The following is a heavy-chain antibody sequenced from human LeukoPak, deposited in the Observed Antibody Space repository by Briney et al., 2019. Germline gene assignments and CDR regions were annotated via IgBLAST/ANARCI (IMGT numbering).Heavy chain of an antibody. J-gene: IGHJ4*02. CDR3: ARHDVLVVAALDY. CDR1: GGSFSGYY. CDR2: INHSGST. Sequence: PSETLSLTCAVYGGSFSGYYWSWIRQPPGKGLEWIGEINHSGSTNYNPPLKSRVTISVDTSKNQFSLKLSSVTAADTAVYYCARHDVLVVAALDYWGQGTLVTVSS. V-gene: IGHV4-34*01. D-gene: IGHD2-15*01.